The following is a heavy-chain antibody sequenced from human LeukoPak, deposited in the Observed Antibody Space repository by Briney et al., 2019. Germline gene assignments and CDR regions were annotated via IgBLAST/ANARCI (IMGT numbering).Heavy chain of an antibody. CDR3: ASGRAARSYYYYMDV. CDR1: GGSFSGYY. CDR2: INHSGST. V-gene: IGHV4-34*01. D-gene: IGHD6-6*01. Sequence: SETLSLTCAVYGGSFSGYYWSWIRHPPGKGLEWIGEINHSGSTNYNPSLKSRVTISVDTSKNQFSLKLSSVTAADTAVYYCASGRAARSYYYYMDVWGKGTTVTVSS. J-gene: IGHJ6*03.